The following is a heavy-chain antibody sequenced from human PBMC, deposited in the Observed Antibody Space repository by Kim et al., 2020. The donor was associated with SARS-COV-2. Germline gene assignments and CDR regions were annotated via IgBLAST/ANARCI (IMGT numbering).Heavy chain of an antibody. Sequence: RFSISRDNAKNSLYLQMNSLRAEDTAVYYCARDWGVDQLLTYHYYVMDVWGQGTTVTVSS. D-gene: IGHD1-7*01. J-gene: IGHJ6*02. CDR3: ARDWGVDQLLTYHYYVMDV. V-gene: IGHV3-11*06.